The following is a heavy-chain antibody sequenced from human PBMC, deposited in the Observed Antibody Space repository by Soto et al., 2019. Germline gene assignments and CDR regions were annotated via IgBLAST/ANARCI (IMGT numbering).Heavy chain of an antibody. D-gene: IGHD2-8*01. J-gene: IGHJ4*02. CDR2: IWFDGNTE. CDR1: GFIFGTYG. Sequence: QVQLVESGGGVVQPGGSLRLSCAASGFIFGTYGMHWVRQAPGKGLEWVAIIWFDGNTEYYIDSVKGRFTISRDNSKNTLFLQMSSLRAADTAVYFCARWGLDANGDPSGIDHWGQGTLVTVSS. CDR3: ARWGLDANGDPSGIDH. V-gene: IGHV3-33*01.